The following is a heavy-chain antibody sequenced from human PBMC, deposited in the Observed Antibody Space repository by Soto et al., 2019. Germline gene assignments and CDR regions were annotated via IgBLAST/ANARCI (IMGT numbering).Heavy chain of an antibody. D-gene: IGHD2-21*02. CDR3: AKDLVGVTAPDDAFDI. CDR2: ISGSGGST. Sequence: EVQLLESGGGLVQPGGSLRLSCAASGFTFSSYAMSWVRQAPGKGLEWVSAISGSGGSTYYEDSVKGRFTISRDNSKNTLYLQMNSLRAEDTAVYYCAKDLVGVTAPDDAFDIWGQGTMVTVSS. CDR1: GFTFSSYA. J-gene: IGHJ3*02. V-gene: IGHV3-23*01.